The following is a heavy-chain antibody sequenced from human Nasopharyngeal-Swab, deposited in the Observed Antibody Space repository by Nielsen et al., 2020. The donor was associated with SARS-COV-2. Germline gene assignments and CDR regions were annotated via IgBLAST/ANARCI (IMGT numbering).Heavy chain of an antibody. CDR2: IYPGDSTT. CDR1: GYSFSTYW. V-gene: IGHV5-51*01. CDR3: ARLYGGYVDY. J-gene: IGHJ4*02. Sequence: GASLKISCQGSGYSFSTYWIGWVRQMPGKGLEWMGIIYPGDSTTKYRPSFQGQVTISADKSISTAYLQRSSLKASDTAMYFCARLYGGYVDYWGQGTLVTVSS. D-gene: IGHD4/OR15-4a*01.